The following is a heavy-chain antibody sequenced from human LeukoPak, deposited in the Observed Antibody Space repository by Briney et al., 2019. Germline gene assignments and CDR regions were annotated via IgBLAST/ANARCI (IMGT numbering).Heavy chain of an antibody. CDR2: TRYDGSSK. CDR1: ELPFITIG. V-gene: IGHV3-30*02. D-gene: IGHD5-18*01. CDR3: AKAAVSYSYGDNYLNY. Sequence: QTGGPLRPSFEASELPFITIGMTCPPQTPQKAREWVVFTRYDGSSKYYADSVKGRFTISRDNSKNTLYLQMNSLRAEDTAVYYCAKAAVSYSYGDNYLNYWGQGTLVTVSS. J-gene: IGHJ4*02.